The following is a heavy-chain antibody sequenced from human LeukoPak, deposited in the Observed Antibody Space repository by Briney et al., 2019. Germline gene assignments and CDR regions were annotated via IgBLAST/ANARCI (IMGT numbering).Heavy chain of an antibody. J-gene: IGHJ4*02. Sequence: SETLSLTCTVSGGSISSGRYYWNWIRQHPGKGLEWIGFIYYSGSTNYNPSLKSRVIISLDTSKNQFSLKLSSVTAADTAVYYCARADYDILTGYYLDYWGQGTLVTVSP. CDR3: ARADYDILTGYYLDY. CDR1: GGSISSGRYY. V-gene: IGHV4-31*03. D-gene: IGHD3-9*01. CDR2: IYYSGST.